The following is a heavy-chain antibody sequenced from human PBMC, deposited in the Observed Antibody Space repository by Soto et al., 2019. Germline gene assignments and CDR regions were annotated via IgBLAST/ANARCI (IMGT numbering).Heavy chain of an antibody. D-gene: IGHD5-12*01. V-gene: IGHV4-31*03. CDR1: GGSISSGGYY. CDR2: IYYSGST. J-gene: IGHJ6*02. Sequence: SETLSLTCTVSGGSISSGGYYWSWIRQHPGKGLEWIGYIYYSGSTYYNPSLKSRVTISVDTSKNQFSLKLSSVTAADTAVYYCARDLLQVVASGYDLGYYYYGMDVWGQGTTVTVSS. CDR3: ARDLLQVVASGYDLGYYYYGMDV.